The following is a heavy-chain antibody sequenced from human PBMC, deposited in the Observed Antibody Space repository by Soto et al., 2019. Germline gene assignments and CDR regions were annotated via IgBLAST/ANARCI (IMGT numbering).Heavy chain of an antibody. Sequence: GGSLTLSCAASGFTFSSYAMHWVRQAPGKGLEWVAFISYDGSNKYYADSVKGRFTISRDNSKNTLYLQMNSLRAEETAVYYCARDRMRHRYSSGWSTSVDYWGQGTLVTVSS. CDR1: GFTFSSYA. D-gene: IGHD6-19*01. J-gene: IGHJ4*02. V-gene: IGHV3-30-3*01. CDR2: ISYDGSNK. CDR3: ARDRMRHRYSSGWSTSVDY.